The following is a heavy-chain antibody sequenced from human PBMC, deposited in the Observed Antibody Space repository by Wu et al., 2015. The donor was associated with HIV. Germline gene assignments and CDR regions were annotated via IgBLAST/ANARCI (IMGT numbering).Heavy chain of an antibody. V-gene: IGHV1-2*02. D-gene: IGHD3-22*01. Sequence: QVQLVQSGAEVKKPGASVKVSCKASGYTFTGYYMHWVRQAPGQGLEWMGWINPNSGGTNYAQKFQGRVTMTRDTSISTAYMELSRLRSDDTAVYYCARDGTYYYDSSGYYYGYWGQGTLVTVSS. CDR3: ARDGTYYYDSSGYYYGY. CDR2: INPNSGGT. J-gene: IGHJ4*02. CDR1: GYTFTGYY.